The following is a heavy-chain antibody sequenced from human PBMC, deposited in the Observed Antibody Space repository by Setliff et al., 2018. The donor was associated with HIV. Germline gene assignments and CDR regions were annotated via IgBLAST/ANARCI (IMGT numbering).Heavy chain of an antibody. Sequence: ASVKVSCKVPGYSVTELSIHWVRQAPGKGLEWMGSFDLEDGETIYAQKFQGRVTMTEDTSTDTAYKELRSLKSEDTAMYYCARSVVVYGGDSVPFDIWGPGTLVTVS. CDR2: FDLEDGET. V-gene: IGHV1-24*01. CDR3: ARSVVVYGGDSVPFDI. CDR1: GYSVTELS. D-gene: IGHD2-21*02. J-gene: IGHJ3*02.